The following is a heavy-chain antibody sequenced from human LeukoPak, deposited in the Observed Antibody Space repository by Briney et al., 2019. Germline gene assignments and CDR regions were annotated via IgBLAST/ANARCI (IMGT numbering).Heavy chain of an antibody. Sequence: GGSLRLSCAASGFTFGSYSMNWVRQAPGKGLEWVSSISSSSYIYYADSVKGRFTISRDNAKNSLYLQMNSLRAEDTAVYYCARVSMVRGVYYGMDVWGQGTTVTVSS. CDR2: ISSSSYI. CDR3: ARVSMVRGVYYGMDV. J-gene: IGHJ6*02. CDR1: GFTFGSYS. V-gene: IGHV3-21*01. D-gene: IGHD3-10*01.